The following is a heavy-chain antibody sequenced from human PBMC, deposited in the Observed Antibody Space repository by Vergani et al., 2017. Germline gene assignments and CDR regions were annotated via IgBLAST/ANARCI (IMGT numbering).Heavy chain of an antibody. D-gene: IGHD3-10*01. CDR1: GGSFSGYY. CDR2: INHSGST. Sequence: QVQLQQWGAGLLKPSETLSLTCAVYGGSFSGYYWSWIRQPPGKGLEWIGEINHSGSTNYNPSLKSRVTISVDTSTNQFSLKLSSVTAADTAVYYCARDRLLWFGEFPKFDYWGQGSLVTVSS. J-gene: IGHJ4*02. CDR3: ARDRLLWFGEFPKFDY. V-gene: IGHV4-34*01.